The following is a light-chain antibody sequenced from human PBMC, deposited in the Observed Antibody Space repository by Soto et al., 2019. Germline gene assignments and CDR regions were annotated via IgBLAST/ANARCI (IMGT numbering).Light chain of an antibody. CDR2: STS. V-gene: IGLV7-43*01. CDR1: TGAVTSGYY. J-gene: IGLJ2*01. Sequence: QAVVTQDPSLHVSPGGTVTPTGAPSTGAVTSGYYPNWFQQKPGQAPRALIYSTSNKHPWTPARFSGSLLGGKAALTLSGVQPEDEAEYYCLLYYGGAQVFGGGTKLTVL. CDR3: LLYYGGAQV.